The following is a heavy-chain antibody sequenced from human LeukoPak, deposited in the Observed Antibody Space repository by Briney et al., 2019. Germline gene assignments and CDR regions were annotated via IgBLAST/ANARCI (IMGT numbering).Heavy chain of an antibody. D-gene: IGHD4-23*01. CDR1: GDSVSSGSYF. Sequence: SETLSLTCTVSGDSVSSGSYFWSWIRQPPGKGLEWIGYIYYSGSTNYNPSLESRVTISVDRSKNQFSLKLSPVTAADTAVYYCARGEATVAPLLGFDYWGQGTLVTVSS. CDR2: IYYSGST. CDR3: ARGEATVAPLLGFDY. V-gene: IGHV4-61*01. J-gene: IGHJ4*02.